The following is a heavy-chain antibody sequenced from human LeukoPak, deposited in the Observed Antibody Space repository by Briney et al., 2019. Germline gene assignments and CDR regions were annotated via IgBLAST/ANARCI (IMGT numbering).Heavy chain of an antibody. CDR2: ISSTGGTT. J-gene: IGHJ4*02. CDR3: AKAAAGTNFD. Sequence: PGGSLRLSCAASGFTFSSYGMSWVRQAPGKGLEWVSSISSTGGTTYYADSVKGRFTISRDNSKNTLYLQMNSLRAEDTAVYYCAKAAAGTNFDWGQGTLVTVSS. D-gene: IGHD6-13*01. CDR1: GFTFSSYG. V-gene: IGHV3-23*01.